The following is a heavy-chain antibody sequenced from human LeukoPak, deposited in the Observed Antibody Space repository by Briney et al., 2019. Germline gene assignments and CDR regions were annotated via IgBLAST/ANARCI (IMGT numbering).Heavy chain of an antibody. Sequence: GGSLRLSCAASGFTFSSYAMSWVRQAPGKGLEWVSAISGSGGSTYYADSAKGRFTISRDNSKNTLYLQMNSLRAEDTAVYYCANTLFYGGSPLDYWGQGTLVTVSS. V-gene: IGHV3-23*01. CDR2: ISGSGGST. CDR1: GFTFSSYA. CDR3: ANTLFYGGSPLDY. J-gene: IGHJ4*02. D-gene: IGHD4-23*01.